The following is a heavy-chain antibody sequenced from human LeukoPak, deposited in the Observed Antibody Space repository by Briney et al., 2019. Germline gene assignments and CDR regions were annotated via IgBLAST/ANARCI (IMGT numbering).Heavy chain of an antibody. CDR3: AKDSGDSSRGEFDP. CDR2: ISSSSSYI. CDR1: GFTFSSYS. J-gene: IGHJ5*02. D-gene: IGHD3-22*01. Sequence: GGSLRLSCAASGFTFSSYSMNWVRQAPGKGLEWVSSISSSSSYIYYTDSVKGHFTISRDNSKNTLYVQMNSLRAEDTAVYYCAKDSGDSSRGEFDPWGQGTLVTVSS. V-gene: IGHV3-21*04.